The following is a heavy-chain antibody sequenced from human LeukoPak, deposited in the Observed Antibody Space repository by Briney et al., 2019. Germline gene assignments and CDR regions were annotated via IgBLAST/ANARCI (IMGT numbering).Heavy chain of an antibody. V-gene: IGHV3-13*01. J-gene: IGHJ4*02. CDR1: GFTFSSYD. Sequence: GGSLRLSCAASGFTFSSYDMHWVRQATGKGLEWVSSIGTAGDTYYPGSVMGRFTISRENAKNCLYRQMNSLRAGETAVYYCASGRFERWGQGTLVTVSS. CDR2: IGTAGDT. CDR3: ASGRFER. D-gene: IGHD3-16*01.